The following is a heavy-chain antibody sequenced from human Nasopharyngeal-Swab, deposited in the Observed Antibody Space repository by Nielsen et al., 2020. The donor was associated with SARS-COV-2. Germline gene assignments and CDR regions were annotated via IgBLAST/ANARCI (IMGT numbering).Heavy chain of an antibody. J-gene: IGHJ4*02. Sequence: GGSLRLSCKGSGYSLTTYWISWVRQMPGKGLEWMGRIDPSDSYTNYSPSFQGHVTIPADKSISTAYLQWSSLKASDTAMYYCARQYSSSSYWGQGSVVTVSS. D-gene: IGHD6-6*01. V-gene: IGHV5-10-1*01. CDR1: GYSLTTYW. CDR2: IDPSDSYT. CDR3: ARQYSSSSY.